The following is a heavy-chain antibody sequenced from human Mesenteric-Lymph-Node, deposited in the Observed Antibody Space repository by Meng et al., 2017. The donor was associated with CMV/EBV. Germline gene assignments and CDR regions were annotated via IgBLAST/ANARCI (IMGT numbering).Heavy chain of an antibody. V-gene: IGHV2-5*02. J-gene: IGHJ4*02. Sequence: TSGVSGGWVRQPPGKPLEWLGVIYWDDDQRPSPSLRSRLTITKDTSKNQVVLTMTNMDPVDTATYYCAHSQYYGSGSYYKVVVTGDYWGQGTLVTVSS. CDR3: AHSQYYGSGSYYKVVVTGDY. CDR1: TSGVS. CDR2: IYWDDDQ. D-gene: IGHD3-10*01.